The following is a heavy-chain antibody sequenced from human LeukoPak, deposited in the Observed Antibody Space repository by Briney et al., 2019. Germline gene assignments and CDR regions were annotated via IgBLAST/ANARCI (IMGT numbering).Heavy chain of an antibody. CDR1: GFTFSSYA. V-gene: IGHV3-23*01. J-gene: IGHJ4*02. CDR3: AKAQAYYYDSSGYLDYFDY. D-gene: IGHD3-22*01. Sequence: GGSLRLSCAASGFTFSSYAMSWVRQAPGKWLEWVSAISGSGGSTYYADSVKGRFTISRDNSENTLYLQMNSLRAEDTAVYYCAKAQAYYYDSSGYLDYFDYWGQGTLVTVSS. CDR2: ISGSGGST.